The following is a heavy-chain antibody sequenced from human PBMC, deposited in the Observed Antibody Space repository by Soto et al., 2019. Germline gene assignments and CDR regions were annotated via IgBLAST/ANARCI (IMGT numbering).Heavy chain of an antibody. J-gene: IGHJ4*02. Sequence: EVQVVESGGGLVQPGGSLRLSCVGSGFTFSSFWMTWVRQAPGKGLERVANINQDGSEKYSVDSVKGRFTISRDNARYSLYLKMDSLRAEDTAVYYCARDRTAMVTSLDRWGQGTLVTVSS. CDR2: INQDGSEK. CDR1: GFTFSSFW. D-gene: IGHD5-18*01. CDR3: ARDRTAMVTSLDR. V-gene: IGHV3-7*05.